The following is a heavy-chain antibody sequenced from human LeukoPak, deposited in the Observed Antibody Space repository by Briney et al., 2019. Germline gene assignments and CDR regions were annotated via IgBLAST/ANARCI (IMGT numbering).Heavy chain of an antibody. J-gene: IGHJ4*02. D-gene: IGHD6-13*01. CDR1: GFTFSSYS. V-gene: IGHV3-48*04. CDR2: ISSSSSTI. Sequence: GGSLRLSCAASGFTFSSYSMNWVRQAPGKGLEWVSYISSSSSTIYYADSVKGRFTISRDNAKNSLYLQMNSLRAEDTAVYYCARHDSSSRKYYFDYWGQGTLVTVSS. CDR3: ARHDSSSRKYYFDY.